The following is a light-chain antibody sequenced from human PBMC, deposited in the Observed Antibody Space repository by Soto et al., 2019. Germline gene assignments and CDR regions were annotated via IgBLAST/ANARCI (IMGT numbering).Light chain of an antibody. V-gene: IGKV1-39*01. J-gene: IGKJ1*01. CDR3: QQSYSSPRT. CDR2: AAS. Sequence: DIQMTQSPSSLSASVGDRVTITCRASQSISRNLNWYQQKPGKAPKLLIYAASSLQSGVPSSFSGSGSGTDFTLTISSLQPEDFATYYCQQSYSSPRTFGQGTKVEIK. CDR1: QSISRN.